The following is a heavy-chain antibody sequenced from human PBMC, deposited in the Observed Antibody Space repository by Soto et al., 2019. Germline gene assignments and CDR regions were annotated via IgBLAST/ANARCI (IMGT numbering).Heavy chain of an antibody. V-gene: IGHV5-51*01. D-gene: IGHD3-22*01. CDR3: APRDSSGYREYYYGMDV. J-gene: IGHJ6*02. CDR1: GYIFTSYW. Sequence: GESLKISCTGSGYIFTSYWIAWVRQMPGKGLEWMGIIYSGDSIIRYSPSFQGQVTISADKSISTAYLQWSSLKASDTAMYYCAPRDSSGYREYYYGMDVWGQGTTVTV. CDR2: IYSGDSII.